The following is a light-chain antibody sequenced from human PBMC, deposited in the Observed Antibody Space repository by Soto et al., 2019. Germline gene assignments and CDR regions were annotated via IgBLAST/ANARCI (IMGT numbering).Light chain of an antibody. CDR1: SSNIGSNY. CDR3: AAWDDSLSGQV. CDR2: SND. V-gene: IGLV1-47*02. Sequence: QAVVTQPPSASGTPGQRVTISCSGSSSNIGSNYVYWYQQLPGTAPKLLIYSNDQRPSGVPDRFSGSKSGTSASLAISGLRSGDEADYYCAAWDDSLSGQVFGTGTKVTVL. J-gene: IGLJ1*01.